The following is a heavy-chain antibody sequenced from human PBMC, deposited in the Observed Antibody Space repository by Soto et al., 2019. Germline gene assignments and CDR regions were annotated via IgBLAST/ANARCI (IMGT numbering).Heavy chain of an antibody. CDR2: ISDDGSNK. V-gene: IGHV3-30*03. J-gene: IGHJ6*02. Sequence: GGSLRLSCAVSGFIFSNYGMHWVRQAPGKGLEWVAVISDDGSNKYYADSVKGRFAISRDSPKNTLYLQMSSLRGEDTAVYYCARPRQPYYYYFGMDVWGQGTTVTVSS. CDR3: ARPRQPYYYYFGMDV. CDR1: GFIFSNYG. D-gene: IGHD2-2*01.